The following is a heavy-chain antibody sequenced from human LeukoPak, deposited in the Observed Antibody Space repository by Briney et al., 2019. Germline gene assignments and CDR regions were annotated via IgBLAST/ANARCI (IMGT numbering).Heavy chain of an antibody. CDR2: IYPGDSDT. Sequence: GESLKISCKGSGYSFTSYWIGWVRQMPGKGLEWMGIIYPGDSDTRYSPSCQGQVTISADKSISTAYLQWSSLKASDTAMYYCARQKGAYYYDSSGYGAFDIWGQGTMVTVSS. CDR1: GYSFTSYW. CDR3: ARQKGAYYYDSSGYGAFDI. V-gene: IGHV5-51*01. J-gene: IGHJ3*02. D-gene: IGHD3-22*01.